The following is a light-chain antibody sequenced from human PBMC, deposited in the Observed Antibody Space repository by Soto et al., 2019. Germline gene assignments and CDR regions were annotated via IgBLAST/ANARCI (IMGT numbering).Light chain of an antibody. CDR3: QQANSFPFP. Sequence: DIQMTQSPSSVSASVGDRVTITCRASQGIRSWLAWYQQKPGKAPKLLIYDASSLQSGVPSRFGGSGSGTDFTLTISSLQPEDFATYFCQQANSFPFPFGPGTKVDIK. CDR1: QGIRSW. J-gene: IGKJ3*01. V-gene: IGKV1-12*01. CDR2: DAS.